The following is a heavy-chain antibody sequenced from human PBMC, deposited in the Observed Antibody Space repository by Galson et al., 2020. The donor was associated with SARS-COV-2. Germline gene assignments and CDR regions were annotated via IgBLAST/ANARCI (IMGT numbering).Heavy chain of an antibody. CDR1: GYTFTSYG. CDR2: ISAYNGNT. D-gene: IGHD3-10*01. Sequence: ASVKVSCKASGYTFTSYGISWVRQAPGQGLEWMGWISAYNGNTNYAQKPQARVTMTTDTSTSTAYMELRALRSDDTAVYYCASDRLRFGESYDGFDIWGQGTMVTVSS. V-gene: IGHV1-18*01. CDR3: ASDRLRFGESYDGFDI. J-gene: IGHJ3*02.